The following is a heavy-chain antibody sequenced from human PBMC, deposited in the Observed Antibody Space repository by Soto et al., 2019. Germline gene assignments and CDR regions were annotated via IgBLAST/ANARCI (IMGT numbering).Heavy chain of an antibody. Sequence: RASVKVSCKASGYTFTSYGISWVRQALGQGLERMGWISAYNGNTNYAQKLQGRVTMTTDTSTSTAYMELRSLRSDDTAVYYCAIDIKSCSGGSCYYYYYGMDVWGQGTTVTVSS. CDR3: AIDIKSCSGGSCYYYYYGMDV. D-gene: IGHD2-15*01. V-gene: IGHV1-18*01. CDR1: GYTFTSYG. J-gene: IGHJ6*02. CDR2: ISAYNGNT.